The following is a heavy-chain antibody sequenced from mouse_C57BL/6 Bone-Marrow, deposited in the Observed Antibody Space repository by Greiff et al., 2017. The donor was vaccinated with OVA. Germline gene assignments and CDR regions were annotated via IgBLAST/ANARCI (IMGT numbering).Heavy chain of an antibody. CDR3: ARLPYEYDAMDY. V-gene: IGHV1-63*01. CDR1: GYTFTNYW. Sequence: VQLQQSGAELVRPGTSVKMSCKASGYTFTNYWIGWAKQRPGHGLEWIGDIYPGGGYTNYTEKFKGKATLTADKSSSTAYMQFSSLTSEDSAIYYCARLPYEYDAMDYWGQGTSVTVSS. J-gene: IGHJ4*01. D-gene: IGHD2-3*01. CDR2: IYPGGGYT.